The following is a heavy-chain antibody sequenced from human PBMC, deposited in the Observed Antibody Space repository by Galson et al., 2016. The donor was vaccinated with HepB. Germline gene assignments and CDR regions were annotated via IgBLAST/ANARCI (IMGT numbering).Heavy chain of an antibody. J-gene: IGHJ6*02. Sequence: SETLSLTCTVSGGSVSTTSYYWSWIRQSPGKGLEWIGYIYYGGDTDYNPSLKSRVTISQDTSKNAFSLKLTSVTAADTAMYYCSRAFTGGSYGMDLWGQGTTVTVSS. D-gene: IGHD3-16*01. V-gene: IGHV4-61*01. CDR3: SRAFTGGSYGMDL. CDR2: IYYGGDT. CDR1: GGSVSTTSYY.